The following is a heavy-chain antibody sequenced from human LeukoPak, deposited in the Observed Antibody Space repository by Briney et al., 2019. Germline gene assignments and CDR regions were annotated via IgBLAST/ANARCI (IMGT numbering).Heavy chain of an antibody. CDR2: ISYDGSNK. V-gene: IGHV3-30*18. J-gene: IGHJ4*02. Sequence: PGGSLRLSCAASGFTFSSYGMHWVRQAPGKGLEWVAVISYDGSNKYYADSVKGRFTISRDNSKNTLYLQMNSLRAEDTAVYYCAKEASWIQLWLPLFDYWGQGTLVTVSS. D-gene: IGHD5-18*01. CDR3: AKEASWIQLWLPLFDY. CDR1: GFTFSSYG.